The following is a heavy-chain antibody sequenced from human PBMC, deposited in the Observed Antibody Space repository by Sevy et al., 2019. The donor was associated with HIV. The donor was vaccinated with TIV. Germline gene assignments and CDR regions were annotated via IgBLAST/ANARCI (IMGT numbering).Heavy chain of an antibody. Sequence: GGSLRLSCTGSGFTFGDYAMSWFRQAPGMGLEWVGFIRSKDYGGATEYAASVKGRFTISRDDSKSIADPQMNSLKTEDTAVYYCTRGCYYDTSGYSDYWGQGTLVTVSS. CDR3: TRGCYYDTSGYSDY. J-gene: IGHJ4*02. CDR1: GFTFGDYA. CDR2: IRSKDYGGAT. V-gene: IGHV3-49*03. D-gene: IGHD3-22*01.